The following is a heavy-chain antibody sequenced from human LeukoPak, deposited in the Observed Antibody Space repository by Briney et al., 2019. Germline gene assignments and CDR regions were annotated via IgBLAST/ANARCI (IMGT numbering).Heavy chain of an antibody. D-gene: IGHD2-2*02. CDR2: INHSGST. CDR3: ARARYCSSTSCYTFVPRDNWFDP. CDR1: GGSFSGYY. J-gene: IGHJ5*02. Sequence: KPSETLSLTCAVYGGSFSGYYWSWIRQPPGKGLEWIGEINHSGSTNYNPSLKSRVTISVDTSKNQFSLKLSSVTAADTAVYYCARARYCSSTSCYTFVPRDNWFDPWGQGTLVTVSS. V-gene: IGHV4-34*01.